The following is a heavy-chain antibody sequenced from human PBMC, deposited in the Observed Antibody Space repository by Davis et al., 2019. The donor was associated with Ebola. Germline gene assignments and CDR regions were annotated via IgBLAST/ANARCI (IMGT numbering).Heavy chain of an antibody. CDR2: IKQDGSEK. CDR1: GFTFSSYW. V-gene: IGHV3-7*01. Sequence: ESLKISCAASGFTFSSYWMPWVRQAPGKGLEWVANIKQDGSEKHYVDSVKGRFTVSRDNAKNSLYLQMNSLRAEDTAVYYCARSLGGSGGNFQHWGQGTLVTVSS. J-gene: IGHJ1*01. CDR3: ARSLGGSGGNFQH. D-gene: IGHD7-27*01.